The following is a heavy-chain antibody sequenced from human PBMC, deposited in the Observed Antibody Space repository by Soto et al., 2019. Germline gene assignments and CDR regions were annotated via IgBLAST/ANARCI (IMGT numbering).Heavy chain of an antibody. J-gene: IGHJ3*01. CDR2: IIPMLTVT. CDR3: SIGSWTAETFDV. CDR1: GGTFNTYT. D-gene: IGHD2-2*01. Sequence: QVHLIQSGAEVKKPGSSVKVSCKAAGGTFNTYTLIWVRQAPGHGLEWMGRIIPMLTVTNSAQKFQGRLTLTADKSTGTAFMELTSLRSDDTGVYYCSIGSWTAETFDVWGQGTMVTVSS. V-gene: IGHV1-69*02.